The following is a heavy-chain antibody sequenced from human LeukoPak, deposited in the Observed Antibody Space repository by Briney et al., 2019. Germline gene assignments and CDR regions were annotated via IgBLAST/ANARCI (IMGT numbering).Heavy chain of an antibody. Sequence: GGSLRLSCAASGFTFSSYSMNWVRQAPGKGLEWVSSISSSSSYIYYADSVKGRFTISRDDAKNSLYLQMNSLRAEDMAVYYCVRDDDRPDNGLDYWGQGTLVTVSS. CDR1: GFTFSSYS. CDR2: ISSSSSYI. CDR3: VRDDDRPDNGLDY. J-gene: IGHJ4*02. V-gene: IGHV3-21*01. D-gene: IGHD3-22*01.